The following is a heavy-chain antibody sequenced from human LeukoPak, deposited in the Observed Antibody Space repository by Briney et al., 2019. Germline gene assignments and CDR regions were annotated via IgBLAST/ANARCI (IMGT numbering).Heavy chain of an antibody. D-gene: IGHD6-6*01. Sequence: GASVKVSCKASGYTFTGYYMHWVRQAPGQGLEWMGWINPNSGGTNYAKKFQGRVTMTRDTSISTAYMELSRLRSDDTAVYYCAGLPDSSSSGWDIWGQGTMVTVSS. J-gene: IGHJ3*02. CDR3: AGLPDSSSSGWDI. CDR1: GYTFTGYY. V-gene: IGHV1-2*02. CDR2: INPNSGGT.